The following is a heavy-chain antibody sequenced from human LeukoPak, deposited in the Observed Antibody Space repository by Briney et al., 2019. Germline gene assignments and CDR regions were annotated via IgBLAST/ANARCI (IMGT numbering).Heavy chain of an antibody. CDR3: ARSGTTLGAFDI. CDR1: GGSISSYY. D-gene: IGHD1-1*01. V-gene: IGHV4-59*12. J-gene: IGHJ3*02. Sequence: PSETLSLTCTVSGGSISSYYWSWVRQPPGKGLEWIGEIYHSGSTNYNPSLKSRVTISVDKSKNQFSLKLSSVTAADTAVYYCARSGTTLGAFDIWGQGTMVTVSS. CDR2: IYHSGST.